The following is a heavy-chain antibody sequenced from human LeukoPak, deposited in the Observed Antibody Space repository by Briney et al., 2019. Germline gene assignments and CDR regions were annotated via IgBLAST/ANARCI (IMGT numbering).Heavy chain of an antibody. CDR2: INSDGSST. CDR3: ARLLEWLPIEY. D-gene: IGHD3-3*01. V-gene: IGHV3-74*01. CDR1: GLTFSSYW. J-gene: IGHJ4*02. Sequence: GGSLRLSCAASGLTFSSYWMHWVRQAPGKGLVWVSRINSDGSSTSYADSVKGRFTIARDNAKNTLDLQMHSLRADDTLVSYYARLLEWLPIEYWGQGTPVTVSS.